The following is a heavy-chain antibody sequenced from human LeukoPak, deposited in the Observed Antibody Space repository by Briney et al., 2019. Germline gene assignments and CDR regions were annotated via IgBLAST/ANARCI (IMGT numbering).Heavy chain of an antibody. D-gene: IGHD4-23*01. V-gene: IGHV3-48*02. CDR3: ARSRLRWNYFDY. CDR1: GFTFSSYS. CDR2: ISSSSTI. Sequence: SGGSLRLSCAASGFTFSSYSMNWVRQAPGKGLEWVSSISSSSTIHYADSVKGRFTISRDNAKNSLYLQMNSLRDEDTAVYYCARSRLRWNYFDYWGQGTLVTVSS. J-gene: IGHJ4*02.